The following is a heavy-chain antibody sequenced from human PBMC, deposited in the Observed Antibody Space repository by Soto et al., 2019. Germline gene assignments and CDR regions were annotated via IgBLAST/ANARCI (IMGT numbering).Heavy chain of an antibody. J-gene: IGHJ6*02. V-gene: IGHV5-51*01. CDR3: AKPIVNCYYGMDV. CDR2: IYPGDSDT. D-gene: IGHD3-16*02. Sequence: PGESLKISCKGSGYSFTSYWIGWVRQMPGKGLEWMGIIYPGDSDTRYSPSFQGQVTISADKSISTAYLQWSSLKASDTAMYYCAKPIVNCYYGMDVWGQGTTVTVSS. CDR1: GYSFTSYW.